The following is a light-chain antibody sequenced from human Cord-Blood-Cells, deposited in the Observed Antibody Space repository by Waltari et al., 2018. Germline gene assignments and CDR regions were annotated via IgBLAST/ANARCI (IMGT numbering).Light chain of an antibody. CDR2: DNN. J-gene: IGLJ2*01. CDR1: SSNIGIIH. CDR3: GTWDSSLSAVV. V-gene: IGLV1-51*01. Sequence: QSVLTQPPSVSAAPGQKVTISCSGSSSNIGIIHVSWYQQLPGTAPKLIIYDNNKRPSGIPDRFSGSKSGTSATLGITGLQTGDEADYYCGTWDSSLSAVVFGGGTKLTVL.